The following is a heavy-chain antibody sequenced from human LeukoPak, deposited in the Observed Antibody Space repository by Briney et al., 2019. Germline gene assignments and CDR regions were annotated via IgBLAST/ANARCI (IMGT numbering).Heavy chain of an antibody. CDR1: GFTFSSYW. Sequence: LGGSLRLSCAASGFTFSSYWMSWVRQAPGKGLEWVANIKQDGSEKYYVDSVKGRFTISRGNAQNSLYLQMNSLRAEDTAVFYCARVRGGYCSGGSCYSAFDIWGQGTMVTVSS. V-gene: IGHV3-7*04. CDR3: ARVRGGYCSGGSCYSAFDI. D-gene: IGHD2-15*01. CDR2: IKQDGSEK. J-gene: IGHJ3*02.